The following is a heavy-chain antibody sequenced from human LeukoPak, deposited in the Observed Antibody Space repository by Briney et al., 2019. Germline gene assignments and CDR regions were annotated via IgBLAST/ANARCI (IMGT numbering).Heavy chain of an antibody. J-gene: IGHJ4*02. V-gene: IGHV1-18*01. D-gene: IGHD3-10*01. CDR2: ISADNGNT. CDR3: ARLSKGEGLTVVRRGHFDY. Sequence: ASVKVSCKAFGYIFTSYGIGWVRQAPGQGLEWMGWISADNGNTKYAQKFQGRVTMTTDTSTNTVHMELRSLRSDDTAVYYCARLSKGEGLTVVRRGHFDYWGQGTLVTVSS. CDR1: GYIFTSYG.